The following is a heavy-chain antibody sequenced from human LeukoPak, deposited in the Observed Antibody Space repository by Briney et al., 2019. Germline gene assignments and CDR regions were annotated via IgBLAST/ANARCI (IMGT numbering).Heavy chain of an antibody. CDR1: GFTFSSYG. J-gene: IGHJ4*02. D-gene: IGHD4-23*01. Sequence: PGGSLRLSCAASGFTFSSYGMHWVRQAPGKGLEWVSSISSGSSYIYYADSVKGRFIISRDNAKNSLYLQMKSLRAEDTAVYYCAREKSDRGGKETFDYWGQGTLVTVSS. CDR3: AREKSDRGGKETFDY. CDR2: ISSGSSYI. V-gene: IGHV3-21*01.